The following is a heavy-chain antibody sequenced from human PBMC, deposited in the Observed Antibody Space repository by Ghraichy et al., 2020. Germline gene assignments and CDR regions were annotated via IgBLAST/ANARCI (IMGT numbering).Heavy chain of an antibody. CDR3: ARHDAVPTLNHGMGV. CDR1: GGSINSFY. V-gene: IGHV4-59*08. J-gene: IGHJ6*02. CDR2: IYYIGNT. Sequence: SETLSLTCTVSGGSINSFYWSWIRQPPGKGLEWIGYIYYIGNTLYNPSLQSRVTISVDTSKNQFSLKLRSVTAADTAVYYCARHDAVPTLNHGMGVWGQGTTVTVSS. D-gene: IGHD4-11*01.